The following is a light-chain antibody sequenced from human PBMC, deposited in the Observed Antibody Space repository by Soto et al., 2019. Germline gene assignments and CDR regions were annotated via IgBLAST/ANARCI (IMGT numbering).Light chain of an antibody. CDR1: SSNIGYYNF. J-gene: IGLJ1*01. CDR2: EIS. V-gene: IGLV2-14*01. Sequence: QPASVSGSPGQSITISCTGSSSNIGYYNFVSWYQQHPGKAPKLLLYEISNRPSGVSDRFSGSKSGNTASLTISGLQSEDEADYFCSSFASSSTPLYVFGSGTKLTVL. CDR3: SSFASSSTPLYV.